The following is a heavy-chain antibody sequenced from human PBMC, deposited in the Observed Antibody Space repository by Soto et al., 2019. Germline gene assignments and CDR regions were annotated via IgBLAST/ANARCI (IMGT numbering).Heavy chain of an antibody. CDR3: AHAPVGYCSSSSCLNWFDP. CDR1: GFSLSTSGVG. Sequence: QITLKESGPTLVKPTQTLTLTCTFSGFSLSTSGVGVGWIRQPPGKALEWLALIYWNDDKRYSSSLKSRLTITKDTSKHHVVLTMTNMDPVDTATYYCAHAPVGYCSSSSCLNWFDPWGQGTLVTVSS. J-gene: IGHJ5*02. V-gene: IGHV2-5*01. D-gene: IGHD2-2*01. CDR2: IYWNDDK.